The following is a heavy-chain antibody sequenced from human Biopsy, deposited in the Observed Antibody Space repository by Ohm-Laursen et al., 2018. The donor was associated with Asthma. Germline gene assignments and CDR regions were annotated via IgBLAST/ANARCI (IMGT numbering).Heavy chain of an antibody. CDR1: GFTFRNFG. D-gene: IGHD2-21*01. Sequence: RSLRLSCAASGFTFRNFGMHWVRQAPGKGLEWVALISSDVREWYADSVKGRSTISRDNSKNTLDLQMNSLRGDDTAVYYCVRWRSGYPDHYSDFWGLGTLVTVSS. V-gene: IGHV3-30*03. CDR2: ISSDVRE. CDR3: VRWRSGYPDHYSDF. J-gene: IGHJ4*02.